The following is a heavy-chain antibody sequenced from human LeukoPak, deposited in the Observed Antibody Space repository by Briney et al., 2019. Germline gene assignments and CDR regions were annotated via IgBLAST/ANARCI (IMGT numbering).Heavy chain of an antibody. D-gene: IGHD1-1*01. CDR3: AKAGARGNVNWFDS. CDR2: IYSGGST. V-gene: IGHV3-53*01. Sequence: GGSLRLSCAASGFTFSSNYMSWVRQAPGKGLEWVSVIYSGGSTYYADSVKGRFTISRDNSKNTLYLQMNSLRAEDTAVYYCAKAGARGNVNWFDSWGQGTLVTVSS. J-gene: IGHJ5*01. CDR1: GFTFSSNY.